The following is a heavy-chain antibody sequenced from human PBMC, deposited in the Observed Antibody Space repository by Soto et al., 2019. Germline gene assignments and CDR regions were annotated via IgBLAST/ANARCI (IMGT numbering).Heavy chain of an antibody. CDR3: ARTDYERTDASRDYGGSDY. V-gene: IGHV4-30-4*01. CDR2: IYYTGST. Sequence: PSETPSLTCSVSGGPISSADHYWCWIRQPPGKGLEWIGYIYYTGSTYYNPSLESRVTISIDKSKNQFSLRLNFVTAADTAVYYSARTDYERTDASRDYGGSDYWGQGTLVTVSS. D-gene: IGHD4-17*01. CDR1: GGPISSADHY. J-gene: IGHJ4*02.